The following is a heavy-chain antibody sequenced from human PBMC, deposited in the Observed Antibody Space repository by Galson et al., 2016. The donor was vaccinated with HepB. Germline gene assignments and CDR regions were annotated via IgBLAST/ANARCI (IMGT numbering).Heavy chain of an antibody. V-gene: IGHV4-31*03. CDR2: IYYTGSI. CDR1: GGSINTGGYF. J-gene: IGHJ4*02. Sequence: TLSLTCSVSGGSINTGGYFWSWIRHRPGKGLEWIGYIYYTGSIYYIPSLKSRLTMSVDTSQNQFSLKLTSVTAADTAVYFCARGFGGVSVSYFDSWGQGTLVTVSS. D-gene: IGHD2-15*01. CDR3: ARGFGGVSVSYFDS.